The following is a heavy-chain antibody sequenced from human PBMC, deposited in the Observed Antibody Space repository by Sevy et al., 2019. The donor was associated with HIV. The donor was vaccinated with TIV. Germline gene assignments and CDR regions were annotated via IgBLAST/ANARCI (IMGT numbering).Heavy chain of an antibody. CDR1: GFTFSSYA. CDR3: AKVASAGKISGFDY. V-gene: IGHV3-23*01. CDR2: ISGSGGST. D-gene: IGHD6-13*01. J-gene: IGHJ4*02. Sequence: GGSLRLSCAASGFTFSSYAMSWVRQAPGQGLKSVSAISGSGGSTYYADSVKGRFTISRDNSKNTLYLQMNSLRAEDTAVYYCAKVASAGKISGFDYWGQGTLVTVSS.